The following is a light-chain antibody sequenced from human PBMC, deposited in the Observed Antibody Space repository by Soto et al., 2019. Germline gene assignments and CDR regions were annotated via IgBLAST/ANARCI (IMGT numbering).Light chain of an antibody. CDR1: QSVSSY. J-gene: IGKJ5*01. V-gene: IGKV3-11*01. CDR2: DAS. CDR3: QQRSNLIT. Sequence: EIVLTQSPATLSLSPGERATLSCRASQSVSSYLAWYQQKPGQAPRLLIYDASNRATGIPARFSGSGSGTDFTLTISSLEPEDLAVYYCQQRSNLITFGQGTRLEMK.